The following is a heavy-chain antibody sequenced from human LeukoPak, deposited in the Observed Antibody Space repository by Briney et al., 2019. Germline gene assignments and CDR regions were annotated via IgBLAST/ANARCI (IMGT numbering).Heavy chain of an antibody. J-gene: IGHJ2*01. CDR3: ARDGAVTNRYYWYFDL. Sequence: GGSLRLSCAASGFTFSSYSMNWVRQAPGKGLEWVSSISSSSSYIYYADSVKGRFTISRDNAKNSLYLQMNSLRAEDTAVYYCARDGAVTNRYYWYFDLWGRGTLVTVSS. CDR1: GFTFSSYS. V-gene: IGHV3-21*01. CDR2: ISSSSSYI. D-gene: IGHD4-17*01.